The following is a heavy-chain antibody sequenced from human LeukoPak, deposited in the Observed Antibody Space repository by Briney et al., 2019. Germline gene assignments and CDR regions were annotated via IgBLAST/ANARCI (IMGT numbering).Heavy chain of an antibody. J-gene: IGHJ6*02. V-gene: IGHV1-2*02. CDR2: INPNSGGT. D-gene: IGHD3-16*02. CDR3: ARDLVGGVATYDYVWGSYPRGV. CDR1: GYTFTGYY. Sequence: ASVKVSCKASGYTFTGYYMHWVRQAPGQGLEWMGWINPNSGGTNYAQTFQGRVTMTRDTSISTAYMELSRLRSDDTAVYYCARDLVGGVATYDYVWGSYPRGVWGQGTTVTVSS.